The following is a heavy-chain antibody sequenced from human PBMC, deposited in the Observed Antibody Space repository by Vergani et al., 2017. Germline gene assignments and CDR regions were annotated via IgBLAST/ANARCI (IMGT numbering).Heavy chain of an antibody. CDR2: ISSSSSYI. D-gene: IGHD1-26*01. CDR3: ARETFSQWELLATFDY. V-gene: IGHV3-21*01. Sequence: EVQLVESGGGLVQPGRSLRLSCAASGFTFDDYAMNWVRQAPGKGLEWVSSISSSSSYIYYADSVKGRFTISRDNAKNSLYLQMNSLRAEDTAVYYCARETFSQWELLATFDYWGQGTLVTVSS. CDR1: GFTFDDYA. J-gene: IGHJ4*02.